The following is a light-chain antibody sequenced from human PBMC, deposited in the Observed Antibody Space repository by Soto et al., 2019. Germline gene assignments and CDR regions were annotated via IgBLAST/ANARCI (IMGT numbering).Light chain of an antibody. V-gene: IGKV1-5*03. Sequence: DIQMTQSPSTLSGSVGDRVTITCRASQTISSWLAWYQQKPGKAPKLLIYKASTLKSGVPSRFSGSGSGTEFTLTISSLQPDDFATYYCQHYNSYSTPRTFGGGTKVDIK. CDR2: KAS. CDR1: QTISSW. CDR3: QHYNSYSTPRT. J-gene: IGKJ4*01.